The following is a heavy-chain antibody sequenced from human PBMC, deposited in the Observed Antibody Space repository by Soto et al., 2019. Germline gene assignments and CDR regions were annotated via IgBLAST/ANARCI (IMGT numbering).Heavy chain of an antibody. J-gene: IGHJ6*02. CDR3: ARDLWGYCGTDCYPLDV. V-gene: IGHV4-59*01. D-gene: IGHD2-21*02. CDR1: GGSISPYY. CDR2: IYYSGST. Sequence: SETLSLTCTVSGGSISPYYWSWIRQPPGKGLEWIGYIYYSGSTNYNPSLKSRVTISVDTSKNQFSLKLSSVTAADTAVYYCARDLWGYCGTDCYPLDVWGQGTTVTVSS.